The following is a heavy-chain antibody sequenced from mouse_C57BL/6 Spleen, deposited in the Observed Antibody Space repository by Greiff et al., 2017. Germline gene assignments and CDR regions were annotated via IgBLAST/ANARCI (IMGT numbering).Heavy chain of an antibody. V-gene: IGHV1-59*01. Sequence: VKLQQPGAELVRPGTSVKLSCKASGYTFTSYWMHWVKQRPGQGLEWIGVIDPSDSYTNYNQKFKGKATLTVDTSSSTAYMQLSSLTSEDSAVYYCAHYYGSSSWFAYWGQGTLVTVSA. J-gene: IGHJ3*01. D-gene: IGHD1-1*01. CDR1: GYTFTSYW. CDR3: AHYYGSSSWFAY. CDR2: IDPSDSYT.